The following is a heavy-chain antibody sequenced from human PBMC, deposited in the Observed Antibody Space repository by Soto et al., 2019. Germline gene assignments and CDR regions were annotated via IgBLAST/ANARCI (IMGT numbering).Heavy chain of an antibody. V-gene: IGHV1-18*04. CDR1: GYTFTSFG. CDR2: ISAYNGNT. D-gene: IGHD2-15*01. CDR3: AKQCPHFYCSGGSCCDRYFDY. J-gene: IGHJ4*02. Sequence: ASVKISCKASGYTFTSFGISWVRQAPGQGLESMGWISAYNGNTNYAQKLQGRVTMTTDTSTSTAYMELRSLRSDDTAVYYCAKQCPHFYCSGGSCCDRYFDYWAQGTLVAVCS.